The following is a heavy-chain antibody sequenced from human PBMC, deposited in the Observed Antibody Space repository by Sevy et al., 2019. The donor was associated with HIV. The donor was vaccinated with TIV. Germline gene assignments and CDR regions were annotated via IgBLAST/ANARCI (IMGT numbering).Heavy chain of an antibody. D-gene: IGHD6-13*01. CDR3: ARVGLAASGGGFGAFDM. CDR2: IGGSTNAI. CDR1: GFSFSDYY. V-gene: IGHV3-11*01. Sequence: GGSLRLSCAASGFSFSDYYMTWIRQAPGKGLEWVSYIGGSTNAIFYADSVKGRFIISRDNTKKSLYLRMNTLRAEDTAVYYCARVGLAASGGGFGAFDMWGQGTMVTVSS. J-gene: IGHJ3*02.